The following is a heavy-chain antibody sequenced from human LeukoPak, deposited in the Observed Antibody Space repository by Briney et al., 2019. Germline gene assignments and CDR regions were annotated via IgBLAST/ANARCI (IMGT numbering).Heavy chain of an antibody. CDR3: ARVGRWLQLRGYFQH. Sequence: ASVKVSCKASGGTFSSYAISWVRQAPGQGLEWMGRIIPILGIANYAQKFQGRVTITADKSTSTAYMELSSLRSEDTAVYYCARVGRWLQLRGYFQHWGQGTLVTVSS. CDR1: GGTFSSYA. D-gene: IGHD5-24*01. V-gene: IGHV1-69*04. J-gene: IGHJ1*01. CDR2: IIPILGIA.